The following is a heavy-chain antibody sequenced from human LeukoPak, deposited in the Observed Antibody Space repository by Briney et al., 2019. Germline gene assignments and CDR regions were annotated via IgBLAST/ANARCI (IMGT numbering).Heavy chain of an antibody. CDR3: ASLRYSSGLYNWFGP. D-gene: IGHD6-19*01. CDR1: GGTFSSYA. CDR2: IIPILGIA. Sequence: ASVKVSCKASGGTFSSYAISWVRQAPGQGLEWMGRIIPILGIANYAQKFQGRVTITADKSTSTAYMELSSLRSEDTAVYYCASLRYSSGLYNWFGPWGQGTLVTVSS. J-gene: IGHJ5*02. V-gene: IGHV1-69*04.